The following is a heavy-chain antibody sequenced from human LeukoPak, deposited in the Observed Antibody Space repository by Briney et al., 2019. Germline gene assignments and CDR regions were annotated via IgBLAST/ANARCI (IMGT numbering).Heavy chain of an antibody. CDR1: GGSISSGGYY. V-gene: IGHV4-31*03. CDR2: IYYSGST. D-gene: IGHD6-6*01. CDR3: VRETVSSSSPYNWFDP. Sequence: SETLSLTCTVSGGSISSGGYYWSWIRQHPGKGLEWIGYIYYSGSTYYNPSLKSRVTISVDTSKNQFSLKLSSVTAADTAVYYCVRETVSSSSPYNWFDPWGQGTLVTVSS. J-gene: IGHJ5*02.